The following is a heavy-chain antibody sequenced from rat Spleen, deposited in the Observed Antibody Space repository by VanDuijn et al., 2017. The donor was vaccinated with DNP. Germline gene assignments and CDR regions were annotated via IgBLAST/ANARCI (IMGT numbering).Heavy chain of an antibody. V-gene: IGHV5-7*01. J-gene: IGHJ3*01. Sequence: EVQLVESGGGLVQPGRSMKLSCAASGFIFSDYNMAWVRQAPKKGLEWVATISYDGFRTTYYRDSVRGRFTISRDNAKSTLYLQMDSLRSEDTATYYCASLNNYNWFAYWGQGTLVTVSS. D-gene: IGHD1-10*01. CDR2: ISYDGFRTT. CDR3: ASLNNYNWFAY. CDR1: GFIFSDYN.